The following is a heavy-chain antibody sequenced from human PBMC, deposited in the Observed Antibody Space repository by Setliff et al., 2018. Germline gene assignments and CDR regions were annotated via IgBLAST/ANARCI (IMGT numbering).Heavy chain of an antibody. CDR3: ARMAVRVASRPSSPLDYYYYMDL. CDR1: GGSISRYH. CDR2: IYYSGRT. J-gene: IGHJ6*03. V-gene: IGHV4-59*05. D-gene: IGHD6-6*01. Sequence: PSETLSLTCTVSGGSISRYHWSWIRQPPGKGLEWIGSIYYSGRTYYNPSLKSRVTISIDTSKNQFSLKLRSVTAADTAVYYCARMAVRVASRPSSPLDYYYYMDLWGKGATVTVSS.